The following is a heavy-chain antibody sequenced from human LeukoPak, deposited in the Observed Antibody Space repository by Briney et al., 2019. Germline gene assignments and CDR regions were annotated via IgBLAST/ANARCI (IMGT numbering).Heavy chain of an antibody. D-gene: IGHD3-3*01. CDR1: GFTFSSYG. CDR3: AKDPKPAYYDFWSGYSNNWFDP. CDR2: IRYDGSNK. V-gene: IGHV3-30*02. J-gene: IGHJ5*02. Sequence: GSLRLSCAASGFTFSSYGMHWVRQAPGKGLEWVAFIRYDGSNKYYADSVKGRFTISRDNSKNTLYLQMNSLRAEDTAVYYCAKDPKPAYYDFWSGYSNNWFDPWGQGTLVTVSS.